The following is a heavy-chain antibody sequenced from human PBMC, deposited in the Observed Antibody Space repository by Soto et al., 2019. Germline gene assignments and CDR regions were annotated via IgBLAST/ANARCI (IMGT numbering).Heavy chain of an antibody. V-gene: IGHV3-30-3*01. CDR2: ISYDGSNK. Sequence: GGSLRLSCAASGFTFSSYAMHWVRQAPGKGLEWVAVISYDGSNKYYADSVKGRFTISRDNSKNTLYLQMNSLRAEDTAVYYCARDTYDSSGYYFDYWGQGTLVTVSS. J-gene: IGHJ4*02. CDR3: ARDTYDSSGYYFDY. D-gene: IGHD3-22*01. CDR1: GFTFSSYA.